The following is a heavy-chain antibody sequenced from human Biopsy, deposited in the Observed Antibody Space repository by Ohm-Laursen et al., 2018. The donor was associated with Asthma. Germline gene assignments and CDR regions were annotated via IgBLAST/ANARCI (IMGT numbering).Heavy chain of an antibody. V-gene: IGHV4-61*01. CDR1: GGSVSSGSYY. Sequence: SETLSLTCTVSGGSVSSGSYYWSWIRQPPGKGLAWVSYISYSGSTDYNPSLKSRLTISMDTSKYQFSLKLSPVTAADTAVYYCARVPTTLRYFDLWGRGTLVTVSS. CDR3: ARVPTTLRYFDL. J-gene: IGHJ2*01. CDR2: ISYSGST. D-gene: IGHD2-15*01.